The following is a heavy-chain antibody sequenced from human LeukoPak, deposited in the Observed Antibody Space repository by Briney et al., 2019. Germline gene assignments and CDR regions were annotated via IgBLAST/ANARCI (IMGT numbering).Heavy chain of an antibody. D-gene: IGHD3-22*01. CDR2: ITPIFGIA. CDR3: AKETTYYYDSSGFLGFQH. V-gene: IGHV1-69*04. CDR1: GGTFSSYA. J-gene: IGHJ1*01. Sequence: GASVKVSCKASGGTFSSYAISWVRQAPGQGLEWMGRITPIFGIANYAQKFQGRVTITADKSTSTAYMELSSLRSEDTAVYYCAKETTYYYDSSGFLGFQHWGQGTLVTVSS.